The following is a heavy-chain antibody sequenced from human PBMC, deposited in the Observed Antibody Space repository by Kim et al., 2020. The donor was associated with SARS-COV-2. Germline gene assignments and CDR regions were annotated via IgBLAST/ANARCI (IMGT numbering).Heavy chain of an antibody. CDR2: IYYSGST. V-gene: IGHV4-31*03. CDR3: ARDLRPCSGSYYGLNYYGRGV. Sequence: SETLSLTCTVSGGSISSGGYYWSWIRQHPGKGLEWIGYIYYSGSTYYNPSLKSRVTISVDTSKNQFSLKLSSVTAADTSVYYCARDLRPCSGSYYGLNYYGRGVWGQGTTVTVSS. J-gene: IGHJ6*02. CDR1: GGSISSGGYY. D-gene: IGHD3-10*02.